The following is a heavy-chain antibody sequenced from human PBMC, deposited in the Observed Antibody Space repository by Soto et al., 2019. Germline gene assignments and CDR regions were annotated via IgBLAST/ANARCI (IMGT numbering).Heavy chain of an antibody. J-gene: IGHJ5*01. D-gene: IGHD1-1*01. Sequence: QVQLQESGPGLLKPSETLSLTCSVSGGSISSYYWSWIRQRAGKGLEWIGRIYTSGRPNYNPSLNSLFTFSVNTAKNLFPLRLSSVTAADTAVYYCSRPTSHWFDAWGQGPLVTVSS. V-gene: IGHV4-4*07. CDR1: GGSISSYY. CDR3: SRPTSHWFDA. CDR2: IYTSGRP.